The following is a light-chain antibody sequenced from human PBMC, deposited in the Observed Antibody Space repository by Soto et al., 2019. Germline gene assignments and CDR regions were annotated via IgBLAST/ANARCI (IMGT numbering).Light chain of an antibody. V-gene: IGKV3-11*01. CDR1: QSVSRY. CDR2: DAS. Sequence: EIVLTQSPATLSLSPGERATLSCRASQSVSRYLAWYQQKPGQAPRLLIYDASNRATGIPARFSGSGSRTDFTLTISSLEPEDFAVYYCHQRSNWPRTFGQGTKVEIK. CDR3: HQRSNWPRT. J-gene: IGKJ1*01.